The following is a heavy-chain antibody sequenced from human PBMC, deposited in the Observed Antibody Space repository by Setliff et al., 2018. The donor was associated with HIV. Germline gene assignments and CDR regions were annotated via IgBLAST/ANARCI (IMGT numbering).Heavy chain of an antibody. V-gene: IGHV4-59*01. CDR3: ARVAKDSSFFSTSGPSYFDP. CDR1: GGSMKNFY. Sequence: TSETLSLTCTVSGGSMKNFYWTWVRQVPGGRLQWIGHIHYSGIVNYSPSLSSRLTISAQTSKNQFSLTLKSVTTADTALYFCARVAKDSSFFSTSGPSYFDPWGHGTLVTVS. CDR2: IHYSGIV. J-gene: IGHJ5*02. D-gene: IGHD3-10*01.